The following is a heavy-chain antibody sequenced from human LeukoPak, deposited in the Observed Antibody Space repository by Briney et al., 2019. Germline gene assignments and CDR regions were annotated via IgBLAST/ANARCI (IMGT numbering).Heavy chain of an antibody. D-gene: IGHD1-26*01. CDR1: GFTFSNYG. CDR2: ISYDGSE. Sequence: PGGSLRLSCAASGFTFSNYGMHWVRQAPGKGLEWLTFISYDGSEYYADSVKGRFTISRDNSQNTLYLQMNSLRGEDTAVYYCARDRVGLGFDGMDVWGQGTTVTVSS. J-gene: IGHJ6*02. V-gene: IGHV3-30*03. CDR3: ARDRVGLGFDGMDV.